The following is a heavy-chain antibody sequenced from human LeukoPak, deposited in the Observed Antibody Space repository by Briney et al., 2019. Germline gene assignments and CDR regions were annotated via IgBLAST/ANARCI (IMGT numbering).Heavy chain of an antibody. Sequence: SQTLSLTCAISGDSVSSNTAAWNWIRQSPSRGLEWLGRTYYRSKWYNDYAVSVKSRITVNPDTSKNQFSLQLKSVTPEDTAVYCCTRSDCSSGRCPGFDNWGQGTLVTVSS. V-gene: IGHV6-1*01. CDR1: GDSVSSNTAA. J-gene: IGHJ4*02. CDR3: TRSDCSSGRCPGFDN. D-gene: IGHD6-19*01. CDR2: TYYRSKWYN.